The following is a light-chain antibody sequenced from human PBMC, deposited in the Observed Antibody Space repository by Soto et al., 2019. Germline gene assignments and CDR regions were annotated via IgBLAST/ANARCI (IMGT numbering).Light chain of an antibody. Sequence: EVVLTQSPGTLSLSPGESATLSCRASQSISTNYLAWYQLKPGQAPRLLIYAASNRLTGIPDRFSGSGSGTDFTLTISTLEPEDFALYYCQQYGRTFGQGTRLEIK. J-gene: IGKJ5*01. CDR3: QQYGRT. CDR2: AAS. V-gene: IGKV3-20*01. CDR1: QSISTNY.